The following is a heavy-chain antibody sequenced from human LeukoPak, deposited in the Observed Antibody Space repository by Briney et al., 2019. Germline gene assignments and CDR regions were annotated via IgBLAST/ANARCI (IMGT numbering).Heavy chain of an antibody. V-gene: IGHV3-7*01. CDR2: IKQDGSER. D-gene: IGHD7-27*01. CDR1: GFTFSSYS. J-gene: IGHJ6*03. Sequence: PGGSLRLSCAASGFTFSSYSMNWVRQAPGKGLEWVANIKQDGSERYYVDSVKGRFTISRDNAKNSLYLQMNSLRAEDTAVYYCARDNWGYLDVWGKGTTVTISS. CDR3: ARDNWGYLDV.